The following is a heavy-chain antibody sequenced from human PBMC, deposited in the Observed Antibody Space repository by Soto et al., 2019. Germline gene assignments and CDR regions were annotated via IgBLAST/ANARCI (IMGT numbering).Heavy chain of an antibody. CDR1: GFTFSSYA. D-gene: IGHD6-19*01. J-gene: IGHJ4*02. CDR3: VAGQYFFDY. V-gene: IGHV3-30*03. CDR2: ISYDGSNK. Sequence: GGSLRLSCAASGFTFSSYAMSWVRQAPGKGLEWVAVISYDGSNKYYADSVKDRFTISRDNSKSTLYLQMNSLRADDTAVYYCVAGQYFFDYCGQGTLVTVSS.